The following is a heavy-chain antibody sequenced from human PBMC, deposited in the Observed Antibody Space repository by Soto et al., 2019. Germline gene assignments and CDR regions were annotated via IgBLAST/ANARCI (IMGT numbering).Heavy chain of an antibody. CDR2: IYPGDHET. V-gene: IGHV5-51*01. J-gene: IGHJ4*02. CDR1: GYTFSNFW. D-gene: IGHD6-13*01. Sequence: ESLKISCQSSGYTFSNFWIGWVRQLPGKGLEWMGIIYPGDHETRYSPSFHGKVTISADRSINTAYLQWNSLEASDTAFYFCARSPRSSPYFDYWGQGALVTVSS. CDR3: ARSPRSSPYFDY.